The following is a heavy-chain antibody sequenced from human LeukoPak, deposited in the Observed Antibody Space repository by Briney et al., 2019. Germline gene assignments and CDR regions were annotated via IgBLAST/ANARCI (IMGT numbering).Heavy chain of an antibody. V-gene: IGHV3-30*04. J-gene: IGHJ4*02. CDR2: LSYDGSNQ. D-gene: IGHD1-1*01. CDR1: GFTFSVYA. Sequence: PGGSLRLSCAASGFTFSVYAMHWVRQAPGKGLEWVAVLSYDGSNQYYADSVKGRFTISRDKSKNTLFLQMNSLRAEDTAIYYCARNWNYLDNWGQGTLVTVSS. CDR3: ARNWNYLDN.